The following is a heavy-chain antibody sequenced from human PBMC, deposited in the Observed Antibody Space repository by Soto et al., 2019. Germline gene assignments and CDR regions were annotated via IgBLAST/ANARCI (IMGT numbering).Heavy chain of an antibody. CDR3: ARHGDFSAVVPF. D-gene: IGHD2-15*01. Sequence: GGSLRLSCAASGFTVSSNYMSWVRQAPGKGLEWVSVIYSGGSTYYADSVKGRFTISRDNSKNTLYLQMNSLRAEDTAVYYCARHGDFSAVVPFWGQGTLVTVSS. J-gene: IGHJ4*02. CDR2: IYSGGST. CDR1: GFTVSSNY. V-gene: IGHV3-53*01.